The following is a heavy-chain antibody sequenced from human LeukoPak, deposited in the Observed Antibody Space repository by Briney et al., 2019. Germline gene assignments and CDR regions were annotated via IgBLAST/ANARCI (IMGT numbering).Heavy chain of an antibody. Sequence: ASVKVSCKTSGYTFTDYFIHWVRQAPGQGLEWMGWINPYSGATNYAQKFQGRVTMTRDTSITTAYMEVRTLRSDDTAVYYCARALGRDRSYYEGYWGQGTLVTVSS. CDR2: INPYSGAT. J-gene: IGHJ4*02. CDR3: ARALGRDRSYYEGY. V-gene: IGHV1-2*02. D-gene: IGHD1-26*01. CDR1: GYTFTDYF.